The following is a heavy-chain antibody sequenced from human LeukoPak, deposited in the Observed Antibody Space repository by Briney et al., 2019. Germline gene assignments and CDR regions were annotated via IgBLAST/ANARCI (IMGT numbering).Heavy chain of an antibody. CDR3: AKDEYYYDSSGFLNLFDY. CDR1: GFTFSSYG. J-gene: IGHJ4*02. V-gene: IGHV3-23*01. Sequence: GGSLRLSCAASGFTFSSYGMSWVRQAPGKGLEWVSAISGSGGSTYYADSVKGRFTISRDNSKNTLYLQMNSLRAEDTAVYYCAKDEYYYDSSGFLNLFDYWGQGTLVTVSS. D-gene: IGHD3-22*01. CDR2: ISGSGGST.